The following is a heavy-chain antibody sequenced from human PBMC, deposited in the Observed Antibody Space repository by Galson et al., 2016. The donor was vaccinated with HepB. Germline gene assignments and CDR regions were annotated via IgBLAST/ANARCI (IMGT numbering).Heavy chain of an antibody. D-gene: IGHD4-17*01. CDR2: INSDGSST. V-gene: IGHV3-74*01. CDR3: ARIYHGDSYYNYDMDV. Sequence: SLRLSCAASGFTFNNYWMHWVRQAPGKGLVWVSRINSDGSSTNYADSVKGRFTISRDNAKNTLYVQMNSLRAEDTAVYYCARIYHGDSYYNYDMDVWGQGTTVSVSS. CDR1: GFTFNNYW. J-gene: IGHJ6*02.